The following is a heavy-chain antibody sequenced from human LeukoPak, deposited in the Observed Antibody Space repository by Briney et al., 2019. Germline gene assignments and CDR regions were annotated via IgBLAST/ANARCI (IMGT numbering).Heavy chain of an antibody. CDR1: AGSIVTINYY. CDR2: IYYSGST. D-gene: IGHD6-13*01. J-gene: IGHJ4*02. CDR3: ARVPRIAAKPTSFDY. V-gene: IGHV4-39*07. Sequence: KPSETLSLTCTVSAGSIVTINYYWGWVCQPPGKGLEWIGTIYYSGSTYYNPSLKSRVTISVDTSRNQFSLKLSSVTAADTAVYYCARVPRIAAKPTSFDYWGQGTLVAVSS.